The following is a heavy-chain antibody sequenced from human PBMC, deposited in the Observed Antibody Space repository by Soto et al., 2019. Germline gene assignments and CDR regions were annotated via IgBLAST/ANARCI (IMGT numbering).Heavy chain of an antibody. CDR3: ARTSMQSRGYSYGHGGMDV. D-gene: IGHD5-18*01. CDR2: IDPSDSYT. V-gene: IGHV5-10-1*01. Sequence: EVQLVPSGAEVKKPGESLRISCKGSGYSFTSYWISWVRQMPGKGLEWMGRIDPSDSYTNYSPSFQGHVTISADKSISTASLQWSSLKASDTAMYYCARTSMQSRGYSYGHGGMDVWGQGTTVTVSS. J-gene: IGHJ6*02. CDR1: GYSFTSYW.